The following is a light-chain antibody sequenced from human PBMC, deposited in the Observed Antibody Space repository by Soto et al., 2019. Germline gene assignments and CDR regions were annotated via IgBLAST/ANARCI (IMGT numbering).Light chain of an antibody. V-gene: IGKV3D-15*01. CDR2: DAS. Sequence: EIVMTQSPATLSVSTGERATLSCWASQSVFNNLAWYQQKPGQAPRLLIYDASTRATGIPDRFSGSGSGTDFTLTITRLEPEDFAVFYCQQYGTSEIIFGQGTRLEIK. CDR1: QSVFNN. J-gene: IGKJ5*01. CDR3: QQYGTSEII.